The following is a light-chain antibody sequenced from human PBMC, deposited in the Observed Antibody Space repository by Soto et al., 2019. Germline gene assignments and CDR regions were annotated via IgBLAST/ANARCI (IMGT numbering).Light chain of an antibody. CDR1: QSISSY. CDR3: QQSYSTSIT. Sequence: DIQMTQSPSSLSASVGDRVPTPCRASQSISSYLNWYQQKPGKAPKLLIYAASSLQSGVPSRFSGSGSGTDFTLTISSLQPEDFATYYCQQSYSTSITFGQGTRREI. V-gene: IGKV1-39*01. J-gene: IGKJ5*01. CDR2: AAS.